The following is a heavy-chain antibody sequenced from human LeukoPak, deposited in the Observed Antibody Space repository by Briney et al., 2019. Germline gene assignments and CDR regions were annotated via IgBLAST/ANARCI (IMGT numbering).Heavy chain of an antibody. J-gene: IGHJ4*02. CDR1: GFSFSTYA. CDR3: AKTYCSSGTCHSYLPYYFDS. CDR2: ISESTSST. Sequence: GGSLRLSCAASGFSFSTYAMSWVRQAPGKGLEWVSTISESTSSTYYADSVKGRFTIFRDNSKNTLYLQMSNLRAEDTAEYYCAKTYCSSGTCHSYLPYYFDSWGQGTLVTVSS. D-gene: IGHD2-15*01. V-gene: IGHV3-23*01.